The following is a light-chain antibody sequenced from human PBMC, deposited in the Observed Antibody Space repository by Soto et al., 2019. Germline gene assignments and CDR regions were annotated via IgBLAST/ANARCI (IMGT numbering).Light chain of an antibody. Sequence: DIQITQSPSSLSASLGGRVTITCRASQSISSCLAWYQQKPGTAPKLLIYKASTLETGVPSRFSGIRSGTEFTLTVSSLQPDDFATYYCQQYNDSFPYTFGQGTKVDIK. CDR1: QSISSC. CDR2: KAS. J-gene: IGKJ2*01. V-gene: IGKV1-5*03. CDR3: QQYNDSFPYT.